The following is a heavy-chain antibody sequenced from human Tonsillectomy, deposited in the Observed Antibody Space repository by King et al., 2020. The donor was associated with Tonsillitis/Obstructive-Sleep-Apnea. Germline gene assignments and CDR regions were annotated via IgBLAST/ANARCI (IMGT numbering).Heavy chain of an antibody. CDR2: IYTSGST. V-gene: IGHV4-4*07. J-gene: IGHJ4*02. CDR1: GGSISSYY. Sequence: VQLQESGPGLVKPSETLSLTCTVSGGSISSYYWSWIRQPAGKGLEWIGRIYTSGSTNYNPSLKSRVTMSIDTSKNQFSLKLSSVTAADTAVYYCALSYASGSSPFHYWGQGTLVTVSS. D-gene: IGHD3-10*01. CDR3: ALSYASGSSPFHY.